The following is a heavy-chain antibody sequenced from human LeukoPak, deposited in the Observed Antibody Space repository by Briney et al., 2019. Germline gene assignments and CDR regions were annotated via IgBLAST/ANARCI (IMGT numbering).Heavy chain of an antibody. D-gene: IGHD5-12*01. CDR3: ARGGGYEWDPAHDY. Sequence: RASVKVSCKASGYTFTSYDINWVRQATGQGLEWMGWINPNSGNTGYAQKFQGRVTITRNTSISTAYMELSSLRSEDTAVYYCARGGGYEWDPAHDYWGQGTLVTVSS. CDR1: GYTFTSYD. J-gene: IGHJ4*02. V-gene: IGHV1-8*03. CDR2: INPNSGNT.